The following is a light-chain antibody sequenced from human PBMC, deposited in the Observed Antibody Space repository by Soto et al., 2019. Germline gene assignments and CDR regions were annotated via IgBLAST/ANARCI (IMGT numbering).Light chain of an antibody. Sequence: QSVLTQPASVSGSSGQSITISCTGTSSDFGGYNYVSWYQQHPGKAPKLMIYDVSNRPSGVSNRFSGSKSGNTASLTISGLQAEDEADYYCSSYTSSSTLVVFGGGTKLTVL. V-gene: IGLV2-14*01. CDR2: DVS. CDR3: SSYTSSSTLVV. J-gene: IGLJ2*01. CDR1: SSDFGGYNY.